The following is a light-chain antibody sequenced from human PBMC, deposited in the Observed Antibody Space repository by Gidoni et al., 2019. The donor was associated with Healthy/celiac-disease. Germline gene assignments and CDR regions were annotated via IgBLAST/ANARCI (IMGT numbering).Light chain of an antibody. J-gene: IGKJ4*01. CDR3: QQSYSTPLT. V-gene: IGKV1-39*01. CDR1: QSSSSY. CDR2: AAS. Sequence: DIQMTQSPSSLSASVGDRVTSTCRASQSSSSYLNWYQQKPGTAPKLLIYAASILQSGVPSRFSGSGSGTDFTLTISSLPPEDFATYYCQQSYSTPLTFGGGTKVEIK.